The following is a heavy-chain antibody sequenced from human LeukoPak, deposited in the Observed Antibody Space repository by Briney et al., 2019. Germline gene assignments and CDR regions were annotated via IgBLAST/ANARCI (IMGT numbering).Heavy chain of an antibody. V-gene: IGHV4-31*03. J-gene: IGHJ4*02. D-gene: IGHD4-17*01. CDR1: GGSISSGGYY. Sequence: KSSETLSLTCTVSGGSISSGGYYWSWIRQHPGKGLGWIGYIYYSGSTYYNPSLKSRVTISVDTSKNQFSLKLSSVTAADTAVYYCASLDYGDYYFDYWGQGTLVTVSS. CDR3: ASLDYGDYYFDY. CDR2: IYYSGST.